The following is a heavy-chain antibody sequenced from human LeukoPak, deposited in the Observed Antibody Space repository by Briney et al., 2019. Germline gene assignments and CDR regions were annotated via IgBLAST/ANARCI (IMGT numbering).Heavy chain of an antibody. CDR3: ARSTGSTMFIDY. V-gene: IGHV4-39*07. CDR2: IYYSGNT. CDR1: GGSISSSSYY. J-gene: IGHJ4*02. Sequence: PSETLSLTCTVSGGSISSSSYYWGWIRQPPGKGLEWIESIYYSGNTEYKPSLKSRVAMSVDTSKNQFSLRLSSVTAADTAVYYCARSTGSTMFIDYWGQGTLVTVSS. D-gene: IGHD3-10*02.